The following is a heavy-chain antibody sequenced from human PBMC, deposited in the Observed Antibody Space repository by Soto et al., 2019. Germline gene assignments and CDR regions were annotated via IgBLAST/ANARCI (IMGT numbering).Heavy chain of an antibody. Sequence: GGSLRLSCAASGFTFSSYAMSWVRQAPGKGLEWVSAISGSGGSIYYADSVKGRFTISRDNSKNTLYLQMNSLRAEDTVLFYCAKGLGLRFLEWLPDDYWGQGTLVTVSS. V-gene: IGHV3-23*01. CDR3: AKGLGLRFLEWLPDDY. CDR2: ISGSGGSI. CDR1: GFTFSSYA. J-gene: IGHJ4*02. D-gene: IGHD3-3*01.